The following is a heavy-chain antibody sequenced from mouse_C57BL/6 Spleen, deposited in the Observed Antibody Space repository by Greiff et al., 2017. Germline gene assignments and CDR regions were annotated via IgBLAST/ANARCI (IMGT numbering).Heavy chain of an antibody. Sequence: EVMLVESGGDLVKPGGSLKLSCAASGFTFSSYGMSWVRQTPDKRLEWVATISSGGSYTYYPDSVNGRFTISRDNAKNTLYLKMSSLKSEDTAMYYCARQGGYDYDAYFDYWGQGTTLTVSS. V-gene: IGHV5-6*01. CDR1: GFTFSSYG. CDR2: ISSGGSYT. J-gene: IGHJ2*01. CDR3: ARQGGYDYDAYFDY. D-gene: IGHD2-4*01.